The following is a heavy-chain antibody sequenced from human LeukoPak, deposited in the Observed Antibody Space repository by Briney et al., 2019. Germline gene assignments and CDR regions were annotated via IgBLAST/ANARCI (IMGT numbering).Heavy chain of an antibody. D-gene: IGHD5-12*01. CDR1: GFTVSSNY. Sequence: GGSLRLSCTASGFTVSSNYMSWVRQAPGKGLEWLSVIYSGGNTYYADSVKGRFTISRVNSKNTVYLQMNSLRAEDTAVYYCAKGGVDPHPIYWGRGTLVTVSS. J-gene: IGHJ4*02. CDR3: AKGGVDPHPIY. V-gene: IGHV3-53*01. CDR2: IYSGGNT.